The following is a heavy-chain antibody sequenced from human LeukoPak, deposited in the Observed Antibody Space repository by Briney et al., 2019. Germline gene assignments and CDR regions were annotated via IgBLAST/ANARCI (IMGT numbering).Heavy chain of an antibody. J-gene: IGHJ4*02. CDR1: GFTFSSYS. CDR2: ISSSSSYI. CDR3: ASQSLSGAALDY. V-gene: IGHV3-21*01. Sequence: PGGSLRLSCAASGFTFSSYSMNWVRQAPGKGLEWVSSISSSSSYIYYADSVRGRFTISRDNAKNSLYLQMNSLRAEDTAVYYCASQSLSGAALDYWGQGTLVTVSS. D-gene: IGHD2-15*01.